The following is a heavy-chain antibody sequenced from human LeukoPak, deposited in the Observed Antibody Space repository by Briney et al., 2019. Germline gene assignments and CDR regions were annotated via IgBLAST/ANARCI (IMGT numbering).Heavy chain of an antibody. D-gene: IGHD2-15*01. CDR1: GFTFSNYL. Sequence: GGSLRLSCVGSGFTFSNYLMHWVRQAPGKGLEWVAVISYDGSNKYYADSVKGRFTISRDNSKNTLYLQMNSLRAEDTAVYYCAREAGGGGWTRPYWYFDLWGRGTLVTVSS. CDR3: AREAGGGGWTRPYWYFDL. CDR2: ISYDGSNK. J-gene: IGHJ2*01. V-gene: IGHV3-30*19.